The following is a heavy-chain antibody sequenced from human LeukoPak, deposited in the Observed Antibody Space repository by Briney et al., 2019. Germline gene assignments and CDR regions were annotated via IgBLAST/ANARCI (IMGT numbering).Heavy chain of an antibody. CDR1: GFTFSSYA. CDR2: LSGSGNSA. V-gene: IGHV3-23*01. CDR3: ATKKPPASLDY. Sequence: GGSLRLSCAASGFTFSSYAMSWVRQAPGKGLEWVSGLSGSGNSAAYADSVKGRFTISRDNSKNTLYLQMNNLRADDTAVYYCATKKPPASLDYWAREPWSPSPQ. J-gene: IGHJ4*02.